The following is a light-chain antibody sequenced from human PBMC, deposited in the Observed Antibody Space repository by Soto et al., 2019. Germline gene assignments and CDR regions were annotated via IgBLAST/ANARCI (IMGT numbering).Light chain of an antibody. J-gene: IGKJ3*01. CDR1: QSISSSY. CDR2: GAS. CDR3: QQYNNWPPFS. V-gene: IGKV3D-7*01. Sequence: EVVLTQSPATLSLSPGEGATLSCRVSQSISSSYLSWYQQRPGQAPRLLIYGASTRATGIPARFSGSGRGSGTDFTLTISSLQPEDFAVYYCQQYNNWPPFSFGPGTKVDIK.